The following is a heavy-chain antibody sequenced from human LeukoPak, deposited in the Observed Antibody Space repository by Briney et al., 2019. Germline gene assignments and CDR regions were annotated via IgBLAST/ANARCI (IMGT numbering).Heavy chain of an antibody. D-gene: IGHD3-10*01. CDR1: GFTFSSYA. V-gene: IGHV3-23*01. J-gene: IGHJ4*02. Sequence: GGPLRLSCAASGFTFSSYAMSWVRQAPEKGLEWVSDISGSGGSIYYADSVKGRFTISRDNSKNTLYLQMNSLRAEDTAVYYCAKRESAMVRGVLDYWGQGTLVTVSS. CDR2: ISGSGGSI. CDR3: AKRESAMVRGVLDY.